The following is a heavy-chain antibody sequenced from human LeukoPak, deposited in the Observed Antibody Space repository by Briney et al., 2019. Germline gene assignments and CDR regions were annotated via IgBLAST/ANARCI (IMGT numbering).Heavy chain of an antibody. Sequence: GGSLRLSWAASGFTFSSYSMNWVRQAPGKGLEWVSSISSSSSYIYYADSVKGRFTISRDNAKNSLYLQMNSLRAEDTAVYYCARDRSYYGDYTFFDYWGQGTLVTVSS. D-gene: IGHD4-17*01. CDR1: GFTFSSYS. CDR3: ARDRSYYGDYTFFDY. V-gene: IGHV3-21*01. J-gene: IGHJ4*02. CDR2: ISSSSSYI.